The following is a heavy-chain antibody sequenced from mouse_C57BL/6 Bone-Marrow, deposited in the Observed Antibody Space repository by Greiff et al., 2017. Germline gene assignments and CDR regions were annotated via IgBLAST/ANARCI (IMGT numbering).Heavy chain of an antibody. CDR1: GYTFTSYW. Sequence: QVQLQQPGAELVMPGASVKLSCKASGYTFTSYWMHWVKQRPGQGLEWIGELDPSDSYTNYNQKVKGKSTLTVDKSSSTAYMQLISLTSEDSAVYYCAREVSSGYYAMDYWGQGTSVTVSS. CDR3: AREVSSGYYAMDY. V-gene: IGHV1-69*01. CDR2: LDPSDSYT. J-gene: IGHJ4*01. D-gene: IGHD3-2*02.